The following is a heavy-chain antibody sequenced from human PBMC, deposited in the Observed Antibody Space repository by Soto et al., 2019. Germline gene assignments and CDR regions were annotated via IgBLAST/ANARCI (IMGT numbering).Heavy chain of an antibody. Sequence: GESLKISCKGSGYSFTSYWSGWVRQMPGKGLDWMGIIYPGDSDSRYSPYFQGQVTISADKSISTAYLQWSSLKASDTAMYYCARREVTYDSSGYYPEAFDIWGQGTMVTVPS. CDR2: IYPGDSDS. CDR3: ARREVTYDSSGYYPEAFDI. J-gene: IGHJ3*02. CDR1: GYSFTSYW. V-gene: IGHV5-51*01. D-gene: IGHD3-22*01.